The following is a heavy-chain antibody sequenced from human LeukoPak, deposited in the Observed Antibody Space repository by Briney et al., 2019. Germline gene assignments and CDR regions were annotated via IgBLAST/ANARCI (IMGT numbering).Heavy chain of an antibody. D-gene: IGHD4-23*01. CDR3: ARHSHAVAMDV. J-gene: IGHJ6*02. CDR1: GSSFTSYW. CDR2: IYPGDSDT. V-gene: IGHV5-51*01. Sequence: GEPLHISCKGSGSSFTSYWIGWVRQLHGKGLEWMGIIYPGDSDTRYSPSFQGQVTISADKSISTAYLQWSSLKASDTAMYYCARHSHAVAMDVWGQGTTVTVSS.